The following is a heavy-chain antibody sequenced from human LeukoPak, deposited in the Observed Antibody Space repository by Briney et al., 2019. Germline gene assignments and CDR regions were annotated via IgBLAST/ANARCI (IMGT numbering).Heavy chain of an antibody. D-gene: IGHD3-10*01. CDR3: ARAGYYGSGSYYPLYNWFDP. CDR2: INPNTGGT. Sequence: GASVKVSCVASGYTFTGDDMHWVRQAPGQGLEWMGWINPNTGGTNYAQKFQGRVTMTRDTSISTAYMELRRLRSDDTAVYYCARAGYYGSGSYYPLYNWFDPWGQGTLVTVSS. CDR1: GYTFTGDD. V-gene: IGHV1-2*02. J-gene: IGHJ5*02.